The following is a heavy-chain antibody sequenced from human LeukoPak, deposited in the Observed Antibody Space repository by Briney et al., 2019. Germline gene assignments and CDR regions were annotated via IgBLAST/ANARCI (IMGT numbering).Heavy chain of an antibody. CDR1: GFTFSSYA. D-gene: IGHD6-13*01. CDR3: ATSRGSWPDYFDY. J-gene: IGHJ4*02. V-gene: IGHV3-23*01. CDR2: ISGSGGST. Sequence: GGSLRLSCAASGFTFSSYAMSWVRQAPGKGLEWVSAISGSGGSTYYADSVKGRFTISRDNSKNTLYLQMNSLRAEDTAVYYCATSRGSWPDYFDYWGQGTLVTVSS.